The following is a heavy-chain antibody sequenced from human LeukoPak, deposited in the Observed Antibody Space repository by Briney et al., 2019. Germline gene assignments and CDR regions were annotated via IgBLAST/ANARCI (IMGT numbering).Heavy chain of an antibody. CDR1: GGSISSSSYY. D-gene: IGHD3-10*01. J-gene: IGHJ4*02. V-gene: IGHV4-39*07. Sequence: PSETLSLTCTVSGGSISSSSYYWGWIRQPPGKGLEWIGSIYYSGSTYYNPSLKSRVTISVDTSKNQFSLKLSSVTAADTAVYYCARVVVRGVYSLWGQGTLVTVSS. CDR3: ARVVVRGVYSL. CDR2: IYYSGST.